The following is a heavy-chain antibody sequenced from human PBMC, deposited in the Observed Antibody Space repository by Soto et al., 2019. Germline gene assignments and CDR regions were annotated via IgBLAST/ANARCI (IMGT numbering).Heavy chain of an antibody. CDR2: IYYSGST. CDR1: GGSISSGDYY. Sequence: NLSETLSLTCTVSGGSISSGDYYWSWIRQPPGKGLEWIGYIYYSGSTYYNPSLKSRVTISVDTSKNQFSLKLSSVTAADTAVYYCARTDLSTKADPWGQGTLVTVSS. CDR3: ARTDLSTKADP. J-gene: IGHJ5*02. V-gene: IGHV4-30-4*01. D-gene: IGHD2-8*01.